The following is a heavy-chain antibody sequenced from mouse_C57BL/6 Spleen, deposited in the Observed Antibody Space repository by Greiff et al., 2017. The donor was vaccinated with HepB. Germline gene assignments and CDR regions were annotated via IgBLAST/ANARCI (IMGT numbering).Heavy chain of an antibody. CDR2: INPNYGTT. Sequence: EVKLQESGPELVKPGASVKISCKASGYSFTDYNMNWVKQSNGKSLEWIGVINPNYGTTSYNQKFKGKATLTVDQSSSTAYMQLNSLTSEDSAVYYCARGISTTVVAWYFDYWGQGTTLTVSS. CDR3: ARGISTTVVAWYFDY. J-gene: IGHJ2*01. D-gene: IGHD1-1*01. V-gene: IGHV1-39*01. CDR1: GYSFTDYN.